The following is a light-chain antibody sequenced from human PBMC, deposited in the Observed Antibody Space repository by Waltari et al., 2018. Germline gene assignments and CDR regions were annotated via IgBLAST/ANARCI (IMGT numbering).Light chain of an antibody. J-gene: IGKJ4*01. CDR1: QIVLYNYNHFDS. CDR3: QQYYSRPLT. V-gene: IGKV4-1*01. Sequence: DIVMTQSPDSLAVSLGERATINCRSSQIVLYNYNHFDSLAWYQQKPGQPPKLLFYWASTRESGVPDRFSGSGSGTEFTLTINSLQAEDVAIYYCQQYYSRPLTFGGGTKV. CDR2: WAS.